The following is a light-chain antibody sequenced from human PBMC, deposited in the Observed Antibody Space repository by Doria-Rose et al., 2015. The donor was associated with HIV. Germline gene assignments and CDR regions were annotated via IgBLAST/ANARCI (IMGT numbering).Light chain of an antibody. Sequence: TQSPGTLSLSPGERATLSCRASQSFSSTYLAWYQQKPGQAPSLLIYDGSTRATGIPDRFSASGSVTDFTLTINRLEPEDFALYYCHQYGTPWTFGQGTKVGI. J-gene: IGKJ1*01. V-gene: IGKV3-20*01. CDR1: QSFSSTY. CDR2: DGS. CDR3: HQYGTPWT.